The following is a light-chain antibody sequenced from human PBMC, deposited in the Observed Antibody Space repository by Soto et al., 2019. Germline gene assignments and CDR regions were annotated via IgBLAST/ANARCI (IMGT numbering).Light chain of an antibody. Sequence: IQITQFPSSLSASVGDRVTITCQATQDISNYLNWYQQKPGKAPKLLIYDASNLQTGVPSRFSAYRSETDFTFTISSLQPEDIATYYCQQYDDLPLTFGGGTKVDIK. CDR3: QQYDDLPLT. CDR1: QDISNY. V-gene: IGKV1-33*01. J-gene: IGKJ4*01. CDR2: DAS.